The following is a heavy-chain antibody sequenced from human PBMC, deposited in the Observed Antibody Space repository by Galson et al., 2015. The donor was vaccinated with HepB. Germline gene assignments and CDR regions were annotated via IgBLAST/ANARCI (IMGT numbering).Heavy chain of an antibody. CDR1: GYTFTNNA. CDR2: INTDTGKP. V-gene: IGHV7-4-1*02. CDR3: ARRLDTVTAVRGGNFDY. Sequence: SVKVSCKASGYTFTNNAMNWVRQAPGQGLEWMGWINTDTGKPTYAQGFTGRFVFSLDTSVSTAYLQINSLKAEDTAMYYCARRLDTVTAVRGGNFDYWGQGTLVTVSS. J-gene: IGHJ4*02. D-gene: IGHD1-26*01.